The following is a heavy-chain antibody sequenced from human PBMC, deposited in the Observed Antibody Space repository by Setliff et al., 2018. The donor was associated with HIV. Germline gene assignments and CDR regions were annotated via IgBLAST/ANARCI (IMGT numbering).Heavy chain of an antibody. D-gene: IGHD6-6*01. CDR1: GGSISTNSYY. J-gene: IGHJ6*02. V-gene: IGHV4-39*02. CDR3: ARGPTAELEYSSSSRYYYYGMDV. Sequence: SETLSLTCTVSGGSISTNSYYWGWIRQPPRKGLEWIGRICYRGNTYYNPSRKSRRTISVDTSKNSLYLQMNSLRAEDTAVYYCARGPTAELEYSSSSRYYYYGMDVWGQGTTVTVSS. CDR2: ICYRGNT.